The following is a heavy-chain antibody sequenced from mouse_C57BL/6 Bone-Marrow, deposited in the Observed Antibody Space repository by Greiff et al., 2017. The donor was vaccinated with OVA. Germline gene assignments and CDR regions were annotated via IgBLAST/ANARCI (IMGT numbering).Heavy chain of an antibody. Sequence: QVQLQQSGPELVKPGASVKISCKASGYAFSSSWMNWVKQRPGKGLEWIGRIYPGDGDTNYNGKFKGKATLTADKSSSTAYMQLSSLTSEDSAVYFCARGRDSSGYPFAYWGQGTLVTVSA. D-gene: IGHD3-2*02. J-gene: IGHJ3*01. V-gene: IGHV1-82*01. CDR3: ARGRDSSGYPFAY. CDR2: IYPGDGDT. CDR1: GYAFSSSW.